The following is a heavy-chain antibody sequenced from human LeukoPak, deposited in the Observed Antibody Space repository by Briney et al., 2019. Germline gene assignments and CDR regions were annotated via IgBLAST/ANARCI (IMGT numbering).Heavy chain of an antibody. CDR3: ATRRREDDWSDSGNWFDP. CDR2: IYYSGST. CDR1: GGSISSYY. D-gene: IGHD1-1*01. J-gene: IGHJ5*02. V-gene: IGHV4-59*01. Sequence: SENLSLTCTVSGGSISSYYWSWIRQPPGKGLEWIGYIYYSGSTTYNPSLRSRVTISVDTSKNQFSLKLSSVTAADTAVYYCATRRREDDWSDSGNWFDPWGQGTLVTVSS.